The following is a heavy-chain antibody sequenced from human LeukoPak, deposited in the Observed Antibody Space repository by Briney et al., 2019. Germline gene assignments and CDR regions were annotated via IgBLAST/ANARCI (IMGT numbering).Heavy chain of an antibody. CDR3: ARGHYGLDV. Sequence: GGSLRLSCAASGFTFSSYAMSWVRQAPGKGLEWVSYIYNSASNTYYADSVKGRFTISRDNAKNVLYLQMNNLRVEDTAVYYCARGHYGLDVWGQGTTVTVSS. J-gene: IGHJ6*02. CDR1: GFTFSSYA. V-gene: IGHV3-48*04. CDR2: IYNSASNT.